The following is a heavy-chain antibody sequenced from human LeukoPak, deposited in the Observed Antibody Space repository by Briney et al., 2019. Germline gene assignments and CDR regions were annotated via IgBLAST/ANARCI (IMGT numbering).Heavy chain of an antibody. CDR3: ARVDKWELQFDY. Sequence: GGSLRLSCAASGFTVSSNYMSWVRQAPGKGLEWDSVIYSGCSTYYADCVKGRFTISRDNSKNTLYLQMNSLRAEDKAVYYCARVDKWELQFDYWGQGTLVTVSS. CDR2: IYSGCST. J-gene: IGHJ4*02. V-gene: IGHV3-53*01. D-gene: IGHD1-26*01. CDR1: GFTVSSNY.